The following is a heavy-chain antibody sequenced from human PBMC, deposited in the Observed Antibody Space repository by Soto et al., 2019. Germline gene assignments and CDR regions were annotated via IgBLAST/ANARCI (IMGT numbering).Heavy chain of an antibody. CDR1: GFTVSSNY. V-gene: IGHV3-53*01. CDR3: ARGGATTQEEVDY. D-gene: IGHD1-26*01. CDR2: IYSGGST. J-gene: IGHJ4*02. Sequence: GGSLRLSCAASGFTVSSNYMSWVRQAPGKGLEWVSVIYSGGSTYYADSVKGRFTISRDNSKNTLYLQMNSLRAEDTAVYYCARGGATTQEEVDYWGQGTLVTVSS.